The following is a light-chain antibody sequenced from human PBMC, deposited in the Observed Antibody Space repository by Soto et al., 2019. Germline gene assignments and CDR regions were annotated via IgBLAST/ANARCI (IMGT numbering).Light chain of an antibody. Sequence: QSVLTQPASVSGSHGQSITISCTGTSSDVGGYNYVSWYQQHPGKAPKFMIYDVSNRPSGVSNRFSGSKSGNTASLTISGLQAEDEADYYCSSYTTSNTRQIVFGTGTKATVL. CDR1: SSDVGGYNY. V-gene: IGLV2-14*01. CDR2: DVS. J-gene: IGLJ1*01. CDR3: SSYTTSNTRQIV.